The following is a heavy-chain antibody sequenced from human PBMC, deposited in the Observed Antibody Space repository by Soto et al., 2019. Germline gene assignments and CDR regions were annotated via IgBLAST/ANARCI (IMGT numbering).Heavy chain of an antibody. J-gene: IGHJ5*02. V-gene: IGHV3-48*03. Sequence: EAQLVESGGDLVQPGGSLRLSCAGSGFSFSSYEMNWVRQAPGKGLEWVSYISSSGSGTYYADSVKARFTISRDNAQNSLYLHMTRLRAEDTAIYYCASLSGSYGFDPWGQGTLVTVSS. CDR2: ISSSGSGT. D-gene: IGHD1-26*01. CDR1: GFSFSSYE. CDR3: ASLSGSYGFDP.